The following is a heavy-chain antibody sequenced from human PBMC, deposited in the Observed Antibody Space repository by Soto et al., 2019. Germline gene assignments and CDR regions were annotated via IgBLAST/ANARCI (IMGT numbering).Heavy chain of an antibody. J-gene: IGHJ6*03. Sequence: SETLSLTCTVSGGSISSYYWSWIRQPPGKGLEWIGYIYYSGSTNYNPSLKSRVTISVDTSKNQFSLKLSSVTAADTAVYYCARVETGNYYYSYMDVWGKGTTVTVSS. CDR1: GGSISSYY. CDR2: IYYSGST. V-gene: IGHV4-59*01. CDR3: ARVETGNYYYSYMDV.